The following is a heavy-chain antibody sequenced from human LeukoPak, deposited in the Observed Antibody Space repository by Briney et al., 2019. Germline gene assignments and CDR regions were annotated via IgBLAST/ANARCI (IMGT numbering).Heavy chain of an antibody. CDR1: GGSIISSSSY. CDR2: IYYSGSA. CDR3: ARSDYKYYYDSSGYSYAFDI. D-gene: IGHD3-22*01. J-gene: IGHJ3*02. Sequence: SETLSLTCTVSGGSIISSSSYWGWIRQPPGKGLEWIGSIYYSGSAYYNPSLKSRVTLSLDTSKNQFSLKLSSVTAADTAVYYCARSDYKYYYDSSGYSYAFDIWGQGTMVTVSS. V-gene: IGHV4-39*07.